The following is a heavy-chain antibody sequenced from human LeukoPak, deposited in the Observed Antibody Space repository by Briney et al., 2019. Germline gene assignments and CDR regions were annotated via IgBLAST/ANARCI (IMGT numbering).Heavy chain of an antibody. CDR1: GFTFSSYS. CDR2: ITSSSTNI. CDR3: ATSGNYYLKY. Sequence: GGSLRLSCAASGFTFSSYSMNWVRQAPGKGLEWVSHITSSSTNIYYADSVKGRFTISRDNAKNALSLQMNSLRDEDTAVYYCATSGNYYLKYWGQGTLVTVSS. V-gene: IGHV3-48*02. D-gene: IGHD1-26*01. J-gene: IGHJ4*02.